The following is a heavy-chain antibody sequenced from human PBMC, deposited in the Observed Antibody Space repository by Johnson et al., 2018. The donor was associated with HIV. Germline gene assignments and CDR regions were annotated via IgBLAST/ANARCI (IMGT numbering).Heavy chain of an antibody. CDR2: IYSGGST. CDR1: GFTVSSNY. Sequence: VQLVESGGGLVQPGGSLRLSCAASGFTVSSNYMSWVRQAPGKGLEWVSVIYSGGSTYYADSVKGRFTISRDNSKNTLYLQMNSLIAEDTAVYYCARAVGVGATAMDDAFDIWGQGTMVTVSS. J-gene: IGHJ3*02. CDR3: ARAVGVGATAMDDAFDI. V-gene: IGHV3-66*01. D-gene: IGHD1-26*01.